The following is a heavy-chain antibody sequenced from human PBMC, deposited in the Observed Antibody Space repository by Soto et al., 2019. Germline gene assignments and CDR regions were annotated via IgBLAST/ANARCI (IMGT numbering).Heavy chain of an antibody. CDR1: GGSISSGDYY. V-gene: IGHV4-30-4*01. CDR2: IYYSWST. Sequence: PSETLSLTCTVSGGSISSGDYYWSWIRQPPXKGLEWIGYIYYSWSTYYNPSLKSRVTISVDTSKNQFSLKLSSVTAADTAVYYCARDFQQYYDFWSGYPRGDGMDVWGQGTTVTVSS. D-gene: IGHD3-3*01. CDR3: ARDFQQYYDFWSGYPRGDGMDV. J-gene: IGHJ6*02.